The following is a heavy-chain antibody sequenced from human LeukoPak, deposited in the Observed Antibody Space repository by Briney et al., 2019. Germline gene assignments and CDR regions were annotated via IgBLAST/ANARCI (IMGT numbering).Heavy chain of an antibody. CDR1: GGSFTGYY. J-gene: IGHJ3*02. D-gene: IGHD3-10*01. CDR3: ARHKSDYGSGSYAFDI. CDR2: INHSGST. V-gene: IGHV4-34*01. Sequence: SETLSLTCAVYGGSFTGYYWSWIRQPPGKGLKWIGEINHSGSTNYTSSLKSRVTISVDTPKNQFSLKLSSLTAPHTAVYYCARHKSDYGSGSYAFDIWGQGTMVTVSS.